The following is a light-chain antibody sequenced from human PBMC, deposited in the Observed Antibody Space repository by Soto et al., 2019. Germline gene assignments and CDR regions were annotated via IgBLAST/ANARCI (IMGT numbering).Light chain of an antibody. CDR3: SLYVGNNNLV. V-gene: IGLV2-8*01. J-gene: IGLJ2*01. CDR1: SSDIGDYNY. Sequence: QSALTQPPSASGSPGQSVTVSCTGTSSDIGDYNYVSWYQQHPGKAPKLMIYKVSKRPSGVPDRFSGSKSGNTASLTVSGLQAEDEADYYCSLYVGNNNLVFGGGTKLTVL. CDR2: KVS.